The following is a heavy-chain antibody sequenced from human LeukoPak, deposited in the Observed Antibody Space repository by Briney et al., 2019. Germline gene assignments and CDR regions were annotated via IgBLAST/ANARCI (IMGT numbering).Heavy chain of an antibody. CDR3: ARVRLYYGSGSGYYYMDV. J-gene: IGHJ6*03. CDR1: GYTFTSYY. D-gene: IGHD3-10*01. V-gene: IGHV1-46*01. Sequence: ASVKVSCKASGYTFTSYYMHWVRQAPGQGLEWMGIINPSGGSTSYAQKFQGRVTITADESTSTAYMELSSLRSEDTAVYYCARVRLYYGSGSGYYYMDVWGKGTTVTISS. CDR2: INPSGGST.